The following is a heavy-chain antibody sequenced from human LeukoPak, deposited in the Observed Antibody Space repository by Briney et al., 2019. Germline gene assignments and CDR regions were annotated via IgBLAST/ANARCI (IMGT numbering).Heavy chain of an antibody. J-gene: IGHJ3*02. Sequence: PGGSLRLSCAASGFTFSSYSMNWVRQAPGKGLEWVSSISSSSGYIYYADSVKGRFTISRDNAKNSLYLQMNSLRAEDTAVYYCARCNYYGDYGNDAFDIWGQGTMVTVSS. CDR3: ARCNYYGDYGNDAFDI. V-gene: IGHV3-21*01. CDR1: GFTFSSYS. D-gene: IGHD4-17*01. CDR2: ISSSSGYI.